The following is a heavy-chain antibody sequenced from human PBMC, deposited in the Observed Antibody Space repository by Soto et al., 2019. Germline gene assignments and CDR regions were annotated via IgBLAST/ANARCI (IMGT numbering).Heavy chain of an antibody. CDR3: AKDRLFSGHLRYFDY. J-gene: IGHJ4*02. CDR1: GFTFSSYA. CDR2: ISGSGGST. V-gene: IGHV3-23*01. D-gene: IGHD2-15*01. Sequence: GGSLRLSCAASGFTFSSYAMSWVRQAPGKGLEWVSAISGSGGSTYYADSVKGRFTISRDNSKNTLYLQMNSLRAEDTAVYYCAKDRLFSGHLRYFDYWGQGTLVTVSS.